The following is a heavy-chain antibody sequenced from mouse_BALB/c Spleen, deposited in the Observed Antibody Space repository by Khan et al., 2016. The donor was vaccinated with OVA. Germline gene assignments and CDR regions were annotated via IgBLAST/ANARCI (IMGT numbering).Heavy chain of an antibody. J-gene: IGHJ3*01. Sequence: QVRLQQSGADLARPGASVKLSCKASGYNFTDYYINWVKQRTGQGLEWIGEIYPGSGNTYYNEKNTGKATLTADKSSSTAYMQLSGMATEDSAGYYCGREWDDWFPYWGQGTLVTVSA. CDR1: GYNFTDYY. D-gene: IGHD4-1*01. V-gene: IGHV1-77*01. CDR2: IYPGSGNT. CDR3: GREWDDWFPY.